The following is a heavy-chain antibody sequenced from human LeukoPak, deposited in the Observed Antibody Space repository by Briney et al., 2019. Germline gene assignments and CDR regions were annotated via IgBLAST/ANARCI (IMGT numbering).Heavy chain of an antibody. V-gene: IGHV3-48*03. CDR2: ISSSGSTT. Sequence: GGSLRLSCAASGFTFSSYEMNWVRQAPGKGLEWVSYISSSGSTTYYADSVKGRFTISRDNAKNSLYLQMNSLRAEDTAVYYCARDPGSGSFDYWGQGTLVTVSS. J-gene: IGHJ4*02. CDR3: ARDPGSGSFDY. D-gene: IGHD3-10*01. CDR1: GFTFSSYE.